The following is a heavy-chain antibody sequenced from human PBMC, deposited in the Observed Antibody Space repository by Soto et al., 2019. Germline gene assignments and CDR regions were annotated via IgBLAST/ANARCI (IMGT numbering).Heavy chain of an antibody. CDR2: IYHIGNT. D-gene: IGHD2-15*01. Sequence: PSETLSLTCTVSGGSVTNGINYWNWIRQPPGRGLEWIGYIYHIGNTNYNPSLKGRVTISIDTSRNQVSLNLNSVTAADTAVYYCARHPTVPKILRGFDPWGPGTLVTVST. CDR1: GGSVTNGINY. CDR3: ARHPTVPKILRGFDP. V-gene: IGHV4-61*01. J-gene: IGHJ5*02.